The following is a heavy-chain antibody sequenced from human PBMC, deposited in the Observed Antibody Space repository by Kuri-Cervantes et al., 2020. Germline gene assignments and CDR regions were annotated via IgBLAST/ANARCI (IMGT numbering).Heavy chain of an antibody. V-gene: IGHV4-34*01. CDR2: INRSGST. Sequence: SETLSLTCAVYGGSFSTYYWSWIRQPPGKGLEWIGEINRSGSTNYNPSLKSRVTISVDKSKNQFSLKLSSVTAADTAVYYCARDTGQWLVPLMYWGQGTLVTVSS. CDR1: GGSFSTYY. D-gene: IGHD6-19*01. J-gene: IGHJ4*02. CDR3: ARDTGQWLVPLMY.